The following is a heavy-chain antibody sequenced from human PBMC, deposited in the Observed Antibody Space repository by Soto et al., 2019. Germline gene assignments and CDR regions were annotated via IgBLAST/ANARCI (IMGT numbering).Heavy chain of an antibody. V-gene: IGHV3-49*03. CDR1: GFTFGDYA. CDR3: ARDGGNCGDGCRIGKWSFGL. Sequence: EVQLVESAGDLVEPGRSVRLSCTASGFTFGDYAMSWFRQVPGKGLEWVGLIRRKFHGGAIASAAPVEGRFSLAREDSNSIAYPQMNSLKIEDTAVYYCARDGGNCGDGCRIGKWSFGLWGRGTLVTVSS. J-gene: IGHJ2*01. D-gene: IGHD2-21*02. CDR2: IRRKFHGGAI.